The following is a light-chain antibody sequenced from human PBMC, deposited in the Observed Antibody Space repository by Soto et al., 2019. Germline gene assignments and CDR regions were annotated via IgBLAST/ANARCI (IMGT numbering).Light chain of an antibody. CDR3: QSYDSSLRVV. CDR1: SSNIGAGYD. CDR2: GNS. Sequence: QLVLTQPPSVSGAPGQRVTISCTGSSSNIGAGYDVHWYQQLPGTAPKLLIYGNSNRPSGVPDRFSGSKSGTSASLAITGLQAADEADYYCQSYDSSLRVVFGGGTKLTVL. J-gene: IGLJ2*01. V-gene: IGLV1-40*01.